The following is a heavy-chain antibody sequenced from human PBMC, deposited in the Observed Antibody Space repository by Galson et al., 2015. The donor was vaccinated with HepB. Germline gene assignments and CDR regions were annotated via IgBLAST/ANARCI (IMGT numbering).Heavy chain of an antibody. Sequence: SLRLSCAASGFTFSNAWMSWVRQAPGKGLEWVSAISGSGGSTYYADSVKGRFTISRDNSKNTLYLQMNSLRAEDTAVYYCAKDLRNYGDYVGAFDIWGQGTMVTVSS. CDR1: GFTFSNAW. CDR3: AKDLRNYGDYVGAFDI. D-gene: IGHD4-17*01. CDR2: ISGSGGST. V-gene: IGHV3-23*01. J-gene: IGHJ3*02.